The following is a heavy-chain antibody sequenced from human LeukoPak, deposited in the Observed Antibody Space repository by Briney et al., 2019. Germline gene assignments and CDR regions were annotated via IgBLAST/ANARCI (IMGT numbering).Heavy chain of an antibody. CDR3: ARHRARQTYSSSWDRLDY. CDR1: GVSISSSNSY. V-gene: IGHV4-39*01. Sequence: PSETLSLTCTVSGVSISSSNSYWGWIRQPPGKGLEWIGEINHSGSTNYNPSLKSRVTISVDTSKNQFSLKLSSVTAADTAVYYCARHRARQTYSSSWDRLDYWGQGTLVTVSS. CDR2: INHSGST. D-gene: IGHD6-13*01. J-gene: IGHJ4*02.